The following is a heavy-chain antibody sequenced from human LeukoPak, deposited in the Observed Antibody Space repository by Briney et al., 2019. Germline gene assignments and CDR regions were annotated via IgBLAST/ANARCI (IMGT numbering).Heavy chain of an antibody. Sequence: GGSLRLSCTASGFTFSTYWINWVRQSPGKALVWVALINGDGSTTTHADSVKGRFTISRDNAKNTAYLQMNSLRDEDTAVYYCARDYAGSPDYWGQGTLVTVSA. CDR2: INGDGSTT. D-gene: IGHD3-10*01. J-gene: IGHJ4*02. CDR1: GFTFSTYW. V-gene: IGHV3-74*03. CDR3: ARDYAGSPDY.